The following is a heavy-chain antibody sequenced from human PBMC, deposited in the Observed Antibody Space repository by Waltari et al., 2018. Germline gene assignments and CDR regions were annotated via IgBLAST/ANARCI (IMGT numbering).Heavy chain of an antibody. CDR3: ANLYSSGWYGY. D-gene: IGHD6-19*01. V-gene: IGHV3-23*01. CDR1: GFTFSSYA. Sequence: EVQLLESGGGLVQPGGSLRLSCAASGFTFSSYAMLWVRQAPGKGLEWVSAISGSGGSTYYADSVKGRFTISRDNSKNTLYLQMNSLRAEDTAVYYCANLYSSGWYGYWGQGTLVTVSS. CDR2: ISGSGGST. J-gene: IGHJ4*02.